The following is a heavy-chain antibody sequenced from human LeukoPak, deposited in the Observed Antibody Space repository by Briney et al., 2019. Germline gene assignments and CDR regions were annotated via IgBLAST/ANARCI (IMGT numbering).Heavy chain of an antibody. CDR2: ISWNSGSI. Sequence: GGSLRLSCAASGFTFRSYSMNWVRQAPGKGLEWVSGISWNSGSIGYADSVKGRFTISRDNAKKSLYLQMNSLRAEDMALYYCAKTITPDIVATIFDYWGQGTLVTVSS. J-gene: IGHJ4*02. CDR3: AKTITPDIVATIFDY. D-gene: IGHD5-12*01. V-gene: IGHV3-9*03. CDR1: GFTFRSYS.